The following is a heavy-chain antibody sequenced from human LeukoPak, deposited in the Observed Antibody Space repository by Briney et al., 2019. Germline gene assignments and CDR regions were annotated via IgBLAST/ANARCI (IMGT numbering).Heavy chain of an antibody. J-gene: IGHJ6*03. CDR1: GGSFSGYY. CDR2: INHSGST. CDR3: ARRLAPGYYYYYYYMDV. D-gene: IGHD3-16*01. V-gene: IGHV4-34*01. Sequence: SETLSLTCAVYGGSFSGYYWSWIRQPPGKGLEWIGEINHSGSTNYNPSLKSRVTISVDTSKNQFSLKLSSVTAADTAVYYCARRLAPGYYYYYYYMDVWGKGTTVTVSS.